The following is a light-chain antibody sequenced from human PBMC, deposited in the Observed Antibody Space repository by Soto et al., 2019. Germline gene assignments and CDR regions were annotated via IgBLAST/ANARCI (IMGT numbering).Light chain of an antibody. Sequence: QSVLTQPPSVSGAPGQTVTISCTGTSSNIGAEYVVNWYMQSPGMAPQLLIYGDSDRPSGVPDRISGSKSGISASLAITGLQAEDESIYFCQSYDTTLSGSVFGGGTKVTVL. V-gene: IGLV1-40*01. CDR2: GDS. J-gene: IGLJ3*02. CDR1: SSNIGAEYV. CDR3: QSYDTTLSGSV.